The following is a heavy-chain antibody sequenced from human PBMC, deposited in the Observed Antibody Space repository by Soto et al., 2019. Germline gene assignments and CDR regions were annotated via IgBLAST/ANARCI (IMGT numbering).Heavy chain of an antibody. J-gene: IGHJ6*02. D-gene: IGHD3-3*01. V-gene: IGHV3-23*01. CDR2: ISGSGGST. CDR3: AKDKSPEGLRFLEWAYYYYGMDV. CDR1: GFTFSSYA. Sequence: PGGSLRLSCAASGFTFSSYAMSWVRQAPGKGLEWVSAISGSGGSTYYADSVKGRFTISRDNSKNTLYLQMNSLRAEDTAVYYCAKDKSPEGLRFLEWAYYYYGMDVWGRGTTVTVSS.